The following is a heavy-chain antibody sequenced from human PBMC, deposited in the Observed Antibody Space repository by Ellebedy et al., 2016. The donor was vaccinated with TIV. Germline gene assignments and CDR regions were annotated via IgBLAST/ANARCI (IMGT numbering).Heavy chain of an antibody. CDR3: ADDPRGVGPAFDI. CDR2: ISSTGYYI. CDR1: GFTFTSYS. D-gene: IGHD3-10*01. J-gene: IGHJ3*02. V-gene: IGHV3-21*04. Sequence: GESLKISCAAPGFTFTSYSMNWVRQAPGKGLEWVSSISSTGYYIYYAEAVKGRFTLSRDNSKNTLYLRMDSLRVEDTAISYCADDPRGVGPAFDIWGQGTMVTVSS.